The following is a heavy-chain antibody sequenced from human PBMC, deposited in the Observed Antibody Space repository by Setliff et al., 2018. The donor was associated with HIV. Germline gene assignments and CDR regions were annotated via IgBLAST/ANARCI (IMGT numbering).Heavy chain of an antibody. V-gene: IGHV3-11*01. CDR2: IGSRGTPV. Sequence: GGSLRLSCEASGFIFSGYFMTWIRQAPGKGLEWISYIGSRGTPVKTADSLKGRFFVSRDNTKNSLYLQINNLSVEDTAMYFCARTDSYTAMIWPWGRGTLVTVSS. CDR1: GFIFSGYF. J-gene: IGHJ1*01. D-gene: IGHD3-16*01. CDR3: ARTDSYTAMIWP.